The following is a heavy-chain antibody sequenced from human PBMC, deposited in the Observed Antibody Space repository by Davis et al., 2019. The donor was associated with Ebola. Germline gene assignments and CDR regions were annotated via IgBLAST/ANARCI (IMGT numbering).Heavy chain of an antibody. CDR2: ISWNSGSI. CDR1: GFTFDDYA. Sequence: SLKISCAASGFTFDDYAMHWVRQAPGKGLEWVSGISWNSGSIGYADSVKGRFTISKDNSKNALYLQMNSLRAEDTAVYYCAKDFYDFWSGSDAFDIWGQGTMVTVSS. J-gene: IGHJ3*02. CDR3: AKDFYDFWSGSDAFDI. V-gene: IGHV3-9*01. D-gene: IGHD3-3*01.